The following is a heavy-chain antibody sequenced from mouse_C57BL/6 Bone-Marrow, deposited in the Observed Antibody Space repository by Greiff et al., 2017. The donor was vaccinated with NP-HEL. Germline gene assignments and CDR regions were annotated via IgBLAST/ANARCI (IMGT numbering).Heavy chain of an antibody. J-gene: IGHJ3*01. CDR1: GFNIKNTY. CDR2: IDPANGNT. V-gene: IGHV14-3*01. Sequence: EVQRVESVAELVRPGASVKLSCTASGFNIKNTYMHWVKQRPEQGLEWIGRIDPANGNTKYAPKFQGKATITADTYSNTAYLQLSSLTSEDTAIYYCASGEIYYDYDGFAYWGQGTLVTVSA. D-gene: IGHD2-4*01. CDR3: ASGEIYYDYDGFAY.